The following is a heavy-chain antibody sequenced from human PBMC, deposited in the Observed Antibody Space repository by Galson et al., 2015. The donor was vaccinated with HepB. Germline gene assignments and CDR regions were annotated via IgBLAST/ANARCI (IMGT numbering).Heavy chain of an antibody. V-gene: IGHV4-30-2*01. Sequence: TLSLTCAVSGGSISSGGYSWSWIRQPPGKGLEWIGYIYHSGSTYYNPSLKSRVTISVDTSKNQFSLKLSSVTAADTAVYYCARLNYGDSTTYWGQGTLVTVSS. CDR3: ARLNYGDSTTY. CDR2: IYHSGST. CDR1: GGSISSGGYS. J-gene: IGHJ4*02. D-gene: IGHD4-17*01.